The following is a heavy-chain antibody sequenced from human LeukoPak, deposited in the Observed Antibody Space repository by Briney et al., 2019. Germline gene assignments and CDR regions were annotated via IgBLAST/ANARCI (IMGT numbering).Heavy chain of an antibody. D-gene: IGHD3-10*01. Sequence: ASVKVSCKASGYTFTSYDINWVRQATGQGLEWMGWMNPNSGNTGYAQKFQGRVTMTRNTSISTAYMELSSLRSEDTAVYYCARVAPGSWAETPASAFDIWGQGTMVTVSS. CDR2: MNPNSGNT. V-gene: IGHV1-8*01. CDR3: ARVAPGSWAETPASAFDI. J-gene: IGHJ3*02. CDR1: GYTFTSYD.